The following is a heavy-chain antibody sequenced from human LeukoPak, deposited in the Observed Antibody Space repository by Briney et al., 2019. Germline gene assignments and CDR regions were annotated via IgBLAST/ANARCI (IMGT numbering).Heavy chain of an antibody. CDR2: IYSDGST. CDR1: GLRVSSNY. CDR3: ARATLDN. J-gene: IGHJ4*02. V-gene: IGHV3-53*01. Sequence: GGSLRPSCAASGLRVSSNYITWVRQAPGKGLEWVSVIYSDGSTKYADSVKARFTISRDNSKNTVYLLMNRLRVEDTALYYCARATLDNWGQGTLVTVSS.